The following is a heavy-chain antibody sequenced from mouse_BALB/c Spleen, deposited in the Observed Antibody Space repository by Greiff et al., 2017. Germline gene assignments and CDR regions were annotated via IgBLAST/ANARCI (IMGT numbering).Heavy chain of an antibody. Sequence: QVQLQQSGAELVRPGTSVKVSCKASGYAFTNYLIEWVKQRPGQGLEWIGVINPGSGGTNYNEKFKGKATLTADKSSSTAYMQLSSLTSDDSAVYFCARDYYGSYYFDYWGQGTTLTVSS. CDR3: ARDYYGSYYFDY. CDR2: INPGSGGT. J-gene: IGHJ2*01. D-gene: IGHD1-2*01. CDR1: GYAFTNYL. V-gene: IGHV1-54*01.